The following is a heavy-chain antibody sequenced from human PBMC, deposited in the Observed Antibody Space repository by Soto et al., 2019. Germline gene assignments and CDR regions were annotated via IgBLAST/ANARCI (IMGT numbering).Heavy chain of an antibody. V-gene: IGHV3-23*01. J-gene: IGHJ4*02. CDR1: GFTFSSYA. CDR3: AKGHSAAVNEVHY. CDR2: IIGSGGGT. Sequence: GGSLRLSCAASGFTFSSYAMSWVRQAPGKGLEWVSSIIGSGGGTYYTDSVKGRFTVSRDISKDTLYLQMNSLRAEDTAVYYCAKGHSAAVNEVHYWGQGTLVTVSS. D-gene: IGHD6-25*01.